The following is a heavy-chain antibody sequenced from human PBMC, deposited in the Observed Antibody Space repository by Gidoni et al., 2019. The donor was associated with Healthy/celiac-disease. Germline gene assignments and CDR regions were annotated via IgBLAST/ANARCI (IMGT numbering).Heavy chain of an antibody. V-gene: IGHV3-66*01. CDR1: GFTVSSNY. D-gene: IGHD3-22*01. CDR2: IYSGGST. CDR3: ARDSSALLNAFDI. J-gene: IGHJ3*02. Sequence: EVQLVESGGGLVQPGGSLRLSCAASGFTVSSNYMSWVRQAPGKGLECVSVIYSGGSTYYADSVKGRFTISRDNSKNTLYLQMNSLRAEDTAVYYCARDSSALLNAFDIWGQGTMVTVSS.